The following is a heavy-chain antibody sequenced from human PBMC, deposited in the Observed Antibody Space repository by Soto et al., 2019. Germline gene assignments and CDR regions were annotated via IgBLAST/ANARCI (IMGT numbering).Heavy chain of an antibody. CDR2: INAGNGNT. D-gene: IGHD2-2*01. V-gene: IGHV1-3*01. CDR1: GYTFTSYA. Sequence: QVQLVQSGAEVKKPGASVKVSCKASGYTFTSYAMHWVRQAPGQRLEWMGWINAGNGNTKYSQKFQGRVTITRDTSASTAYMELSSLRSEDTAVYYCARFPRPYCSSTSCYYFDYWGQETLVTVSS. CDR3: ARFPRPYCSSTSCYYFDY. J-gene: IGHJ4*02.